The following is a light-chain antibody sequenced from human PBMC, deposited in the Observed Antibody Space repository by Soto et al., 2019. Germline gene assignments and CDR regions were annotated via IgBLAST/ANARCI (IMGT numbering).Light chain of an antibody. V-gene: IGKV3-11*01. J-gene: IGKJ4*01. Sequence: EIVLTQSPATPSLSPGERATLSCRASQGVSSYLAWDQQKPGQAPRLLIYDASNRATGIPARFSGSGSGTDFTLTISSLEPEDFAVYYCQQRSNWPPLTFGGGTKVEIK. CDR2: DAS. CDR1: QGVSSY. CDR3: QQRSNWPPLT.